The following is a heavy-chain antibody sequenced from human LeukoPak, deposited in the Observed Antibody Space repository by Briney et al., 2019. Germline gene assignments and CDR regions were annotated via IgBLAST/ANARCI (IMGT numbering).Heavy chain of an antibody. V-gene: IGHV4-30-2*01. Sequence: SQTLSLTCTVSGGSISSGGYYWSWIRQPPGKGLEWIGYIYHSGSTYYNPSLKSRVTISVDRSKNQFSLKLSSVTAADTAVYYCARGKAVVGSPFDYWGQGTLVTVS. J-gene: IGHJ4*02. CDR3: ARGKAVVGSPFDY. CDR1: GGSISSGGYY. D-gene: IGHD6-19*01. CDR2: IYHSGST.